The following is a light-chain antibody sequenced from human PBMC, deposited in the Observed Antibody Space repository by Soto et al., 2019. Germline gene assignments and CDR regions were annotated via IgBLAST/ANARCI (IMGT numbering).Light chain of an antibody. J-gene: IGKJ4*01. CDR2: DAS. CDR1: QTISRW. CDR3: HQRSNWPPFT. Sequence: TQSPSTLSSAVGDRVPVTFRASQTISRWLAWYQQKPGQPPRLLLYDASKRATDLPDRFIGSGSGTDFTLTISSLEPEDFAIYYCHQRSNWPPFTFGGGTKVDIK. V-gene: IGKV3-11*01.